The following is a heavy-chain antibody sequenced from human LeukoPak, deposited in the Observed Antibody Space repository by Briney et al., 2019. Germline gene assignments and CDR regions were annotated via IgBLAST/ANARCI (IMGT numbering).Heavy chain of an antibody. CDR3: AKSSPYGDYVYFDY. Sequence: PGGSLRLSCAASGFTFSDYAMSWVPQAPGKGLEWVSAISGSGGSTYYAESVKGRFTISRDNSKNTRYLQMNSLRAEDTAVYYCAKSSPYGDYVYFDYWGQGTLVTVSS. V-gene: IGHV3-23*01. CDR1: GFTFSDYA. CDR2: ISGSGGST. J-gene: IGHJ4*02. D-gene: IGHD4-17*01.